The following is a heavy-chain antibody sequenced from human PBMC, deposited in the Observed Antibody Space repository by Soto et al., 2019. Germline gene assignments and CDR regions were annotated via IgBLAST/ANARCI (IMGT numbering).Heavy chain of an antibody. CDR3: ARDHYVYDILTGYGYYYGMDV. CDR2: IYYSGST. J-gene: IGHJ6*02. Sequence: PSETLSLTCTVSDVSIRSGDYYWSWIRQPPGKGLEWIGYIYYSGSTYYNPSLKSRVTISVDTSKNQFSLKLSSVTAADTAVYYCARDHYVYDILTGYGYYYGMDVLGQGTTVTVSS. V-gene: IGHV4-30-4*01. D-gene: IGHD3-9*01. CDR1: DVSIRSGDYY.